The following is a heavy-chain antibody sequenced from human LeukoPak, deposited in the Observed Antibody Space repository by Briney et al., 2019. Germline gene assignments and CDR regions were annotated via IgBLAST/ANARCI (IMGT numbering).Heavy chain of an antibody. J-gene: IGHJ3*02. D-gene: IGHD2-2*02. V-gene: IGHV4-30-2*01. CDR3: ARYCSSTSCYRADAFDI. CDR2: IYHSGST. CDR1: GGSISSGGYS. Sequence: SETLSLTCAVSGGSISSGGYSWSWIRQPPGKGLEWIGYIYHSGSTYYNPSLKSRVTISVDRSKNQFSLKPSSVTAADTAVYYCARYCSSTSCYRADAFDIWGQGTMVTVSS.